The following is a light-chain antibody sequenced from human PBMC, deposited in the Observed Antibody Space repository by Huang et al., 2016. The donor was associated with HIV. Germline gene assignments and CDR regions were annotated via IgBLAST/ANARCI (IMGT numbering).Light chain of an antibody. Sequence: DIQMTQYPSSLSASVGDRVTITCRASQDINNYLAWYQQKAGQVPKLLIYAASSFQSGVPSRFSGSGSGTDFTLTISSLQPEDVAIYYCQKYDSVPRTFGQGTKVEIK. J-gene: IGKJ1*01. CDR3: QKYDSVPRT. CDR1: QDINNY. V-gene: IGKV1-27*01. CDR2: AAS.